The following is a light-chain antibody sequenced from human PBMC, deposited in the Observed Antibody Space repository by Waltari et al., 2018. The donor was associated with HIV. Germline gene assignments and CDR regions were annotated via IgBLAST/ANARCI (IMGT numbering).Light chain of an antibody. Sequence: EIVLTQSPATLSVFPGDRATLSCRASPSVSTKLAWYRQKPGQSPRLLIYDASTRATGIPARFSGSGSGTEFTLTISSLQSEDFALYFCQQYSTWPPWTFGQGTQLEIK. CDR1: PSVSTK. V-gene: IGKV3-15*01. CDR3: QQYSTWPPWT. J-gene: IGKJ1*01. CDR2: DAS.